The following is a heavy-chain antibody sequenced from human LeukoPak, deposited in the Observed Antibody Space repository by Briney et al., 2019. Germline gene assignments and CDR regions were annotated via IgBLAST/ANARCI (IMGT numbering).Heavy chain of an antibody. V-gene: IGHV3-74*01. Sequence: GGSLRLSCVGSGFTFSNYYMYWVRQAPGKGPVWVSRIKNAGDDPIYADSVKGRFTISRDNAKNTVYLQMNSLRAEDMAVYYCARGGYGHNMDVWGEGTTVTVSS. CDR1: GFTFSNYY. CDR3: ARGGYGHNMDV. J-gene: IGHJ6*03. CDR2: IKNAGDDP. D-gene: IGHD3-10*01.